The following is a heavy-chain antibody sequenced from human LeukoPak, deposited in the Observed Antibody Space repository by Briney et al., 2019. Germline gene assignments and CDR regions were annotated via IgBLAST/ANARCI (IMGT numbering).Heavy chain of an antibody. J-gene: IGHJ4*02. CDR1: GGSISSYY. V-gene: IGHV4-59*01. CDR2: IYYSGST. D-gene: IGHD6-13*01. CDR3: ARVTGYMTEDYFDY. Sequence: SETLSLTCTVSGGSISSYYWSWIRQPPGKGLEWIGYIYYSGSTNYNPSLKSRVTRSVDTSKNQFSLRLSSVTAADPAVYYCARVTGYMTEDYFDYWGQGTLITVSS.